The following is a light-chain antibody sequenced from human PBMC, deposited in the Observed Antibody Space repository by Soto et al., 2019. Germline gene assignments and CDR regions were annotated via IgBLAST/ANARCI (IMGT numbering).Light chain of an antibody. CDR2: EVN. J-gene: IGLJ2*01. V-gene: IGLV2-14*01. CDR3: SSYTTSGTVL. Sequence: QSALTQPASVSGSPGQSITISCTGTSNDIGDYNYVSWYQHHPGKAPKLVIFEVNNRPSGVSNRFSGSKSGNTASLTISGLQVEDEADYYCSSYTTSGTVLFGGGTKLTVL. CDR1: SNDIGDYNY.